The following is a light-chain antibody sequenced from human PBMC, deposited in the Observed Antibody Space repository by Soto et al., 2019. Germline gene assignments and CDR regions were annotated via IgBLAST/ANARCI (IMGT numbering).Light chain of an antibody. CDR1: QSIKTW. CDR3: QQYNSYWT. V-gene: IGKV1-5*01. J-gene: IGKJ1*01. CDR2: DAS. Sequence: DIQMTQSPSALSASVGDRVNITCRASQSIKTWLAWYQRKPGRAPNLLIYDASSLQSGVPSRFSGSGSGTEFTLTISSLQPDDFATYYCQQYNSYWTFGQGTKVDIK.